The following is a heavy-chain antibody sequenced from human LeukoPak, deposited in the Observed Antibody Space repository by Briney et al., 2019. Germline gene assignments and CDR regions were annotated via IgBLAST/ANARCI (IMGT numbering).Heavy chain of an antibody. CDR2: ISSSSSTI. V-gene: IGHV3-48*01. J-gene: IGHJ3*02. Sequence: GGSLRLSCAASGFTFSSYSMNWVRQAPGKGLERVSYISSSSSTIYYADSVKGRFTISRDNAKNSLYLQMNSLRAKDTAVYYCARDVRGGYCSSTSCYTSDAFDIWGQGTMVTVSS. CDR1: GFTFSSYS. D-gene: IGHD2-2*02. CDR3: ARDVRGGYCSSTSCYTSDAFDI.